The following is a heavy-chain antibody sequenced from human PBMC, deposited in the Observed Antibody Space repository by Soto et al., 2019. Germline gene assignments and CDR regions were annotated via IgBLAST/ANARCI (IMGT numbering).Heavy chain of an antibody. CDR2: IYHSGST. CDR3: ARGVAYYYDSSALPDAFDI. D-gene: IGHD3-22*01. V-gene: IGHV4-30-2*01. CDR1: GGSISSGGYS. J-gene: IGHJ3*02. Sequence: QLQLQESGSGLVKPSQTLSLTCAVSGGSISSGGYSWSWIRQPPGKGLEWIGYIYHSGSTYYNPSLQSRVTRSVDSSKNQFSRKLSSVTAADTAVYYCARGVAYYYDSSALPDAFDIWGQGTMVTVSS.